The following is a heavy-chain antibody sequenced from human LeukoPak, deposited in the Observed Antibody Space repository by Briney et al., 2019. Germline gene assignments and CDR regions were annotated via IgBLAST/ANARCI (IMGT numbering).Heavy chain of an antibody. J-gene: IGHJ4*02. CDR3: ARSGGDYRRLDY. CDR1: GFTFSSYG. D-gene: IGHD4-17*01. Sequence: AGGSLRLSCAASGFTFSSYGMHWVRQAPGKGLEWICRSRNKANSFTTEYAASVKGRFTISREDSKNSLYLQMNSLQTEDTALYYCARSGGDYRRLDYWGQGILVTVSS. V-gene: IGHV3-72*01. CDR2: SRNKANSFTT.